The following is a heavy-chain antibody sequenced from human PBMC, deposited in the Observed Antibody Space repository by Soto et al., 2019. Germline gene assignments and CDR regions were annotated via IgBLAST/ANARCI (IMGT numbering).Heavy chain of an antibody. V-gene: IGHV4-30-4*01. CDR2: ISYSGST. J-gene: IGHJ4*02. Sequence: QVQLQESGPGLVKPSQTLSLTCTVSGGSISSGNYYWSWIRQPPGKGLEWIGFISYSGSTYYSLSLKSRVTITLESSKNQFSLNLSFVTAADTAVYYCATMVTPATGLYYFAYWGQGTLVTVSS. D-gene: IGHD5-18*01. CDR1: GGSISSGNYY. CDR3: ATMVTPATGLYYFAY.